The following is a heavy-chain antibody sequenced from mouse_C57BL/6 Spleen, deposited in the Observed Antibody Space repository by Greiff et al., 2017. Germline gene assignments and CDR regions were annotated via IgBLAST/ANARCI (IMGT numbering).Heavy chain of an antibody. Sequence: QVQLKESGPELVKPGASVKISCKASGYAFSSSWMNWVKQRPGKGLEWIGRIYPGDGDTNYNGKFKGKATLTADKSSSTAYMQLSSLTSEDSAVYFCARGYYGSSSYYAMDYWGQGTLVTVSA. CDR1: GYAFSSSW. J-gene: IGHJ3*01. CDR2: IYPGDGDT. CDR3: ARGYYGSSSYYAMDY. V-gene: IGHV1-82*01. D-gene: IGHD1-1*01.